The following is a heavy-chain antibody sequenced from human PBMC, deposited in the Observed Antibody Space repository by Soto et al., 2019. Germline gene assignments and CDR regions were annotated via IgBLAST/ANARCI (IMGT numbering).Heavy chain of an antibody. CDR1: GGSISSGDYY. Sequence: SETLSLTCTVSGGSISSGDYYWSWIRQPPGKGLEWIGYIYYSGSTYYNPSLKSRVTISVDTSKNQFSLKLSSVTAADTAVYYCASDNILGILYGGMDVSGQGTPVTVYS. CDR2: IYYSGST. V-gene: IGHV4-30-4*01. CDR3: ASDNILGILYGGMDV. J-gene: IGHJ6*02. D-gene: IGHD3-3*01.